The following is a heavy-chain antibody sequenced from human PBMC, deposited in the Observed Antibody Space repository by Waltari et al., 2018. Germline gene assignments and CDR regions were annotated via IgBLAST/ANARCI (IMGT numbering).Heavy chain of an antibody. D-gene: IGHD6-19*01. CDR3: ARAGVTGYSSGWYYFDY. J-gene: IGHJ4*02. CDR2: IWYDGSNK. Sequence: QVQLVESGGGVVQPGRSLRLSCAASGFTFSSYGMHWVRQAPGKGLEWVAVIWYDGSNKYYADSVKGRFTISRDNSKNTLYLQMNSLRAEDTAVYYCARAGVTGYSSGWYYFDYWGQGTLVTVSS. V-gene: IGHV3-33*01. CDR1: GFTFSSYG.